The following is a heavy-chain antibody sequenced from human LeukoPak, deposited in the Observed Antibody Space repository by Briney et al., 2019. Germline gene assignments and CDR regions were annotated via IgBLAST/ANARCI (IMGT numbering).Heavy chain of an antibody. J-gene: IGHJ6*03. CDR1: GFTFSSYA. CDR2: ISVGGGST. Sequence: PGGSLRLSCAASGFTFSSYAMSWVRQAPGKGLEWVSAISVGGGSTYYADSVKGRFTISRDNSKNTLYLQMNSLRAEDTAVYYCAKGYCSSTSCHSYYYYMDVWGKGTTVTVSS. D-gene: IGHD2-2*01. CDR3: AKGYCSSTSCHSYYYYMDV. V-gene: IGHV3-23*01.